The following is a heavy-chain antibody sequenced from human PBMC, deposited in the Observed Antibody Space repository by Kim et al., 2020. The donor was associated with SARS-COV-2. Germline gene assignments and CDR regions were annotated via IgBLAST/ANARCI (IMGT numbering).Heavy chain of an antibody. CDR1: GYTFTSYY. Sequence: ASVKVSCKASGYTFTSYYMHWVRQAPGQGLEWMGIINPSGGSTSYAQKFQGRVTMTRDTSTSTVYMELSSLRSEDTAVYYCAREGEGVATKYYFDYWGQGTLVTVSS. CDR2: INPSGGST. V-gene: IGHV1-46*01. CDR3: AREGEGVATKYYFDY. J-gene: IGHJ4*02. D-gene: IGHD5-12*01.